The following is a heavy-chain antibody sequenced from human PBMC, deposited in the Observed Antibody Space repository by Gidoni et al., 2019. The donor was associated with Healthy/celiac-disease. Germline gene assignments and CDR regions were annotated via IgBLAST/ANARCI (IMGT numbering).Heavy chain of an antibody. J-gene: IGHJ6*03. Sequence: QVQLQESGPGLVKPSETLSLTCPVSGGSISSYYWSWIRQPAGKGLEWIGRIYTSGSTNYNPSLKSRVTMSVDTSKNQFSLKLSSVTAADTAVYYCARSGYDSAYYYYYYMDVWGKGTTVTVSS. CDR1: GGSISSYY. CDR2: IYTSGST. V-gene: IGHV4-4*07. CDR3: ARSGYDSAYYYYYYMDV. D-gene: IGHD5-12*01.